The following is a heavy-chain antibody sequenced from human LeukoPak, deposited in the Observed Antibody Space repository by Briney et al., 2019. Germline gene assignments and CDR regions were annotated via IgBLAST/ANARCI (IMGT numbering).Heavy chain of an antibody. Sequence: GGSLRLSCAASGFTFSNDAMSLVRQAPGKWLERVSTISVSGGNTYYVDSVKGRFTISRDNSKNTLYLRMNSLRAEDTAIYYCAKAYSSYNYGMDVWGQGTTVTV. CDR1: GFTFSNDA. CDR2: ISVSGGNT. D-gene: IGHD3-22*01. CDR3: AKAYSSYNYGMDV. V-gene: IGHV3-23*01. J-gene: IGHJ6*02.